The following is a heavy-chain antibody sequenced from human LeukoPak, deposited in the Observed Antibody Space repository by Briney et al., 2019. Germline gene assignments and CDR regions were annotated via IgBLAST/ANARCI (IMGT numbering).Heavy chain of an antibody. CDR1: GGSISNYY. CDR3: APQQGRNLVNYFDS. V-gene: IGHV4-4*07. J-gene: IGHJ4*02. D-gene: IGHD2-21*01. CDR2: IYTSGGT. Sequence: PSETLSLTCTVSGGSISNYYWTWIRQPAGKGLEWIGRIYTSGGTNYNPSLKSRVTMSVDTSKNQFSLKLSSVTAADTAVYYCAPQQGRNLVNYFDSWGQGTLVTVSS.